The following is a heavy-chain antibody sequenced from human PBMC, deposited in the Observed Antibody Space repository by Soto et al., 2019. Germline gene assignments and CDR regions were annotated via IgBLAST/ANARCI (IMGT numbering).Heavy chain of an antibody. V-gene: IGHV3-23*01. CDR1: GFTFSSYA. CDR2: ISGSGGST. CDR3: AKDLNIVVVPAAAIRQSFDY. J-gene: IGHJ4*02. Sequence: GGSLRLSCAASGFTFSSYAMSWVRQAPGKGLEWVSAISGSGGSTYYADSVKGRFTISRDNSKNTLYLQMNSLRAEDTAVYYCAKDLNIVVVPAAAIRQSFDYWGQGTLVTVSS. D-gene: IGHD2-2*01.